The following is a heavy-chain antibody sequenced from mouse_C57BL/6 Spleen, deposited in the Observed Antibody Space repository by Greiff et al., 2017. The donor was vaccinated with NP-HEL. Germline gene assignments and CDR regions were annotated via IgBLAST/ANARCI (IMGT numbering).Heavy chain of an antibody. J-gene: IGHJ4*01. CDR3: ARCYYGSSSYAMDY. D-gene: IGHD1-1*01. CDR2: IDPSDSET. Sequence: QVQLQQPGAELVRPGSSVKLSCKASGYTFTSYWMHWVKQRPIQGLEWIGNIDPSDSETHYNQKFKDKATLTVDKSSSTASMQLSSLTSEDSAVYYCARCYYGSSSYAMDYWGQGTSVTVSS. CDR1: GYTFTSYW. V-gene: IGHV1-52*01.